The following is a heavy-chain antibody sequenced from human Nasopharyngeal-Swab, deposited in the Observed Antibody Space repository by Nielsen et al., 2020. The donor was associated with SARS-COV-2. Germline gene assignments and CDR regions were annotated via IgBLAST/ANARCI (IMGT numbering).Heavy chain of an antibody. J-gene: IGHJ4*02. CDR2: ISGGST. Sequence: GESLKISCAASGFTVSSNEMSWVRQAPGKGLEWVSSISGGSTYYADSVKGRFTISRDSSRNTLYLQMNSLTAEDTAVYYCARVLDGYNGFDYWGQGTLVTVSS. CDR1: GFTVSSNE. V-gene: IGHV3-38-3*01. CDR3: ARVLDGYNGFDY. D-gene: IGHD5-24*01.